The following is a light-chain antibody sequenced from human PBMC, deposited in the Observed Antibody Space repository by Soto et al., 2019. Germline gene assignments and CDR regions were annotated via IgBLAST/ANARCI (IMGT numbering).Light chain of an antibody. CDR1: QSISSW. CDR3: QQYNSYSQWT. CDR2: KAS. Sequence: DIQMTQSPSTLSASVGDRVTITCRASQSISSWLAWYQQKPGKAPKLLIYKASSLESGVPSRFSGSGSGTEFTLAISSLEPPDFAAYYCQQYNSYSQWTFGQGTKVEIK. J-gene: IGKJ1*01. V-gene: IGKV1-5*03.